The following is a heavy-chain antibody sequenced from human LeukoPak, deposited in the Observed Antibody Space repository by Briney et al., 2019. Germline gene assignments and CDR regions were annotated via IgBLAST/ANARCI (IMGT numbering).Heavy chain of an antibody. CDR1: GFTFDDYA. Sequence: GGSLRLSCAASGFTFDDYAMHWVRHAPGKGLEWVSGISWNSGSIGYADSVKGRFTISRDNAKNSLYLQMNSLRAEDMALYYCAKGYCSSTSCYSLDYWGQGTLVTVSS. CDR2: ISWNSGSI. J-gene: IGHJ4*02. D-gene: IGHD2-2*01. V-gene: IGHV3-9*03. CDR3: AKGYCSSTSCYSLDY.